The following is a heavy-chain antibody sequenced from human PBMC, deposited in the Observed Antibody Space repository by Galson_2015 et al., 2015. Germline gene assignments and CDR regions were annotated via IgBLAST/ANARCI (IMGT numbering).Heavy chain of an antibody. J-gene: IGHJ4*02. Sequence: TLSLTCTVSGGSITSGGYYWSWIRQHPGQGLEWVGYIFYSGSTYYNPSLKSRVTMSVDTSKNQFSLKLNSVTAADTAVYYCARDQVGATPMFDYWGRGTLVTVSS. D-gene: IGHD1-26*01. CDR3: ARDQVGATPMFDY. CDR1: GGSITSGGYY. CDR2: IFYSGST. V-gene: IGHV4-31*03.